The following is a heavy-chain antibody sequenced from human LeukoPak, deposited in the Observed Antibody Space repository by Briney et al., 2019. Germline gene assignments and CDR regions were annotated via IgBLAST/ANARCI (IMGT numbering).Heavy chain of an antibody. J-gene: IGHJ4*02. D-gene: IGHD1-1*01. CDR1: GFTFSDYA. CDR3: AKAVQLERGYFDY. CDR2: ISGSGGST. Sequence: GGSLRLSCAASGFTFSDYAMTWVRQAPGKGLEWVTSISGSGGSTYYADSVKGRFTISRDSSKNTLYLQMNSLRVEDTAVYYCAKAVQLERGYFDYWGQGTLVTVSS. V-gene: IGHV3-23*01.